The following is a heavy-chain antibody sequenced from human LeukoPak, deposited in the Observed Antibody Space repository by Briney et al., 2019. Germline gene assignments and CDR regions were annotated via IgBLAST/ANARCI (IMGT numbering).Heavy chain of an antibody. CDR1: GGTCSSYA. V-gene: IGHV1-69*04. J-gene: IGHJ5*02. CDR3: ARFGYGSGSPRFEFDP. Sequence: ASVKVSCKASGGTCSSYAISWVRQAPGQGLEWMGRIIPIFGIANYAQKFQGRVTITADKSTSAAYMELSSLRSEDTAVYYCARFGYGSGSPRFEFDPWGQGTLVTVSS. D-gene: IGHD3-10*01. CDR2: IIPIFGIA.